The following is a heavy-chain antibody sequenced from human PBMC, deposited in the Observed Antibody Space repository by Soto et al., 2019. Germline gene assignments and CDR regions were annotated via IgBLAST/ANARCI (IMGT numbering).Heavy chain of an antibody. Sequence: QLQLVQSGAEVKTPGASVRVSCKAAGFSFSTYGITWVRQAPGQGLEWMGWITASNGNTRYVQNLQGRLTMTTDTPTNTAYMNLWRLSSDDTAMYYCARGNSYGSFWYFDLWGRGTLITVSS. V-gene: IGHV1-18*04. CDR2: ITASNGNT. J-gene: IGHJ2*01. D-gene: IGHD5-18*01. CDR1: GFSFSTYG. CDR3: ARGNSYGSFWYFDL.